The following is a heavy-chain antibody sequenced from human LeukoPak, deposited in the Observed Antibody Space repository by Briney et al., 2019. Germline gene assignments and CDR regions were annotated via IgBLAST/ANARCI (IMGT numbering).Heavy chain of an antibody. CDR1: GYTFTGYY. V-gene: IGHV1-2*02. CDR3: ARELDFYGDYDY. CDR2: INPNSGGT. J-gene: IGHJ4*02. Sequence: ASVKVSCKASGYTFTGYYMHWVRQAPGQGLEWMGWINPNSGGTNYAQKFQGRVTMTRDTSISTAYMELSRLRSDDTVVYYCARELDFYGDYDYWGQGTLVTVSS. D-gene: IGHD4-17*01.